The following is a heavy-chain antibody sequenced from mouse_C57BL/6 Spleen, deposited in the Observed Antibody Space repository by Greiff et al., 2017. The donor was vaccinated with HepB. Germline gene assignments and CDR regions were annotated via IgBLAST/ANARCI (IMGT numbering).Heavy chain of an antibody. CDR2: INPNNGGT. D-gene: IGHD1-1*01. Sequence: EVQLQQSGPELVKPGASVKISCKASGYTFTDYYMNWVKQSHGQSLEWIGDINPNNGGTSYNQKFKGKATLTVDKSSSTAYMRLRSLTSEDSAVYYCARGGGSSYFDYWGQGTTLTVSS. V-gene: IGHV1-26*01. J-gene: IGHJ2*01. CDR3: ARGGGSSYFDY. CDR1: GYTFTDYY.